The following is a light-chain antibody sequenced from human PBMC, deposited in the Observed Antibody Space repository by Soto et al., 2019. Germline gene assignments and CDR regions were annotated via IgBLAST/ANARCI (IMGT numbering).Light chain of an antibody. Sequence: EVLMTQSPDTLYVSPGERVTLSCRVSQSISDKLAWYQQKPCQGPRLLVYRGSIRTLAIPARFSGSESGTEFTLTISSLPSDDFAVYYCQQYNTWPITFGQGTRLEIK. CDR3: QQYNTWPIT. CDR1: QSISDK. J-gene: IGKJ5*01. CDR2: RGS. V-gene: IGKV3-15*01.